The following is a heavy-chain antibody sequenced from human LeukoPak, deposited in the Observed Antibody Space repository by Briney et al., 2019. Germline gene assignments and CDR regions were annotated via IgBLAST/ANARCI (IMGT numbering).Heavy chain of an antibody. J-gene: IGHJ4*02. CDR1: GGSISTGGYY. D-gene: IGHD5-18*01. Sequence: SETLSLTCTVSGGSISTGGYYWTWIRQHPGKGLEWIGYIYNSGTTYYHPSLESRVTISGDTSKNQFSLKLNSVTAADTAVYYCARTAGWSYGFDYWGQGTLVTVSS. V-gene: IGHV4-31*03. CDR2: IYNSGTT. CDR3: ARTAGWSYGFDY.